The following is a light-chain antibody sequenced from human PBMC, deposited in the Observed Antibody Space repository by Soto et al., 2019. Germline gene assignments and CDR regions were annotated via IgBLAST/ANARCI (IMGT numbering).Light chain of an antibody. J-gene: IGLJ1*01. CDR1: SSDVGGYNY. CDR2: EVN. V-gene: IGLV2-8*01. Sequence: QSALPQPPSASGSPGQSVAISCTGTSSDVGGYNYVSWYQQHPGKAPKLMIYEVNKRPSGVPDRFSGSKSGNTASLTVSGLQAGDEADYYCSSYAGSSNVFGTGTKVTVL. CDR3: SSYAGSSNV.